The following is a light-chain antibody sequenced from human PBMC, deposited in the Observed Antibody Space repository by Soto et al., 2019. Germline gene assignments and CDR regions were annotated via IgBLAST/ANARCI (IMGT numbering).Light chain of an antibody. CDR2: DAS. CDR3: QPRSDWPST. V-gene: IGKV3-11*01. J-gene: IGKJ4*01. Sequence: EIVLTQSPATLSLSPGERATLSCRASQSVSRYLAWYQQKPGQAPRLLIYDASNRATGIPARFSGSGSGTDFTLTISSLEPEDFSVYYCQPRSDWPSTLGGGTKVQIK. CDR1: QSVSRY.